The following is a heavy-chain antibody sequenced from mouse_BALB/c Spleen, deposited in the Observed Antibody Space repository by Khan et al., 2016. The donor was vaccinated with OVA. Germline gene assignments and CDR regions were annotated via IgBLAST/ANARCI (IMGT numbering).Heavy chain of an antibody. D-gene: IGHD1-1*01. CDR2: LWGGGST. Sequence: QVQLKESGPGLVAPSQSLSITCTVSGFSLTDYGVSWIRQPPGKGLEWLGILWGGGSTYYNSALKSRLSISKENSKSQVFLKMNSLQTDDTAMYYCAKPFYAHYYAMDYWGQGTSVTVSS. V-gene: IGHV2-6-5*01. CDR1: GFSLTDYG. CDR3: AKPFYAHYYAMDY. J-gene: IGHJ4*01.